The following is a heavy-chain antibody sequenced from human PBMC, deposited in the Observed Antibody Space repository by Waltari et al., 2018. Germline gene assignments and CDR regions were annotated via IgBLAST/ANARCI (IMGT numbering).Heavy chain of an antibody. CDR2: INQDGSEE. CDR1: RFTFSNYW. CDR3: ARTGARWLQFAAFDI. Sequence: EVLPVESGGGLVQTGGSLRLSCAASRFTFSNYWMNWVRQAPGKGVEWVANINQDGSEEYYVDSVKGRFTISRDNAKNSLYLEMKTLRAEDTAIYYCARTGARWLQFAAFDIWGQGTMVTVSS. V-gene: IGHV3-7*01. D-gene: IGHD5-12*01. J-gene: IGHJ3*02.